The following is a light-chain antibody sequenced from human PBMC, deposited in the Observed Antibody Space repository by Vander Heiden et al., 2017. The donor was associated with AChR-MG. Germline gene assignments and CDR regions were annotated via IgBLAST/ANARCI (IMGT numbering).Light chain of an antibody. V-gene: IGLV7-43*01. CDR3: LLFYSGTWI. CDR1: PGPVTTDHY. J-gene: IGLJ2*01. Sequence: QTVVTQEPSLTVSPGGPGTLTCASIPGPVTTDHYPSRFQQTPGHPPMVLIYGINNKHSWTPARFSGSLLGGSAALTVSRVQPEDEADYYGLLFYSGTWIFGGGTKLTV. CDR2: GIN.